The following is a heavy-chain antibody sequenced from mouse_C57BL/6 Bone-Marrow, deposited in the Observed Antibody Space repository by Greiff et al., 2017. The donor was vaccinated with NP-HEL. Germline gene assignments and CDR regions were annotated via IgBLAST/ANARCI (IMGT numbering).Heavy chain of an antibody. CDR3: ANMELDWYFDV. Sequence: VQLQQSGAELMKPGASVKLSCKATGYTFTGYWIEWVKQRPGHGLEWIGEILPGSGSTNYNEKFKGKATFTADPSSNTAYMQLSSLTTVDSAIYYCANMELDWYFDVRGTGTTGTGSS. CDR1: GYTFTGYW. V-gene: IGHV1-9*01. CDR2: ILPGSGST. J-gene: IGHJ1*03.